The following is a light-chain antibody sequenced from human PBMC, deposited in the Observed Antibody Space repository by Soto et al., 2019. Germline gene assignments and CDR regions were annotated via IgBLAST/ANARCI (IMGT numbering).Light chain of an antibody. CDR2: EGI. J-gene: IGLJ1*01. Sequence: QSVLTQPASVSGSPGQSITISCTGTSSTVGGFNVVSWHQQHPGKAPKVIIYEGIKRPSGVSNRFSGSNSGSTASLTISGLQAEDEADYYCCSYVGATTYVFGTGTKVTV. CDR1: SSTVGGFNV. V-gene: IGLV2-23*01. CDR3: CSYVGATTYV.